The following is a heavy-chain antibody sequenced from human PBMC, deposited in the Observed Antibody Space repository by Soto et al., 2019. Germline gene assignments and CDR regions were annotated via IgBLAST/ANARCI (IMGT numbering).Heavy chain of an antibody. CDR3: ARVRYSGYCDY. V-gene: IGHV3-53*02. J-gene: IGHJ4*02. Sequence: EVQLVETGGGLIQPGGSLRLSCAASGFTVSSNYMSWVRQAPGKGLEWVSVIYSGGSTYYADSVKGRFTISRDNSKNTRYLQMNSLRAEDTAVYYCARVRYSGYCDYWGQGTLVTVSS. CDR1: GFTVSSNY. D-gene: IGHD1-26*01. CDR2: IYSGGST.